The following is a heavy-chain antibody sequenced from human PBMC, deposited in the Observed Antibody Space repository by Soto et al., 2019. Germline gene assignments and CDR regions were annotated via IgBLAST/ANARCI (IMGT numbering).Heavy chain of an antibody. CDR3: AKVMGYYDSSGPGDY. Sequence: GSLRLSCAASGFTFSSYAMNWVRQAPGKGLEWVSAISGSGGSTYYADSVKGRFTISRDNSKNTLYLQMNSLRAEDTAVYYCAKVMGYYDSSGPGDYWGQGTLVTVSS. CDR1: GFTFSSYA. CDR2: ISGSGGST. J-gene: IGHJ4*02. V-gene: IGHV3-23*01. D-gene: IGHD3-22*01.